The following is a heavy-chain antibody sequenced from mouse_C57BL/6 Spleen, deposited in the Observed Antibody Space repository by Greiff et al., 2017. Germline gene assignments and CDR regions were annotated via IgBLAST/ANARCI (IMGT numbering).Heavy chain of an antibody. Sequence: VQLQQSGPELVKPGASVKISCKASGYSFTGYYMNWVKQSPEKSLEWIGEINPSTGGTTYNQKFKAKATLTVDKSSSTAYMQLKSLTSEDSAVYYCASVYYDYEYYFDYWGQGTTLTVSS. CDR2: INPSTGGT. J-gene: IGHJ2*01. V-gene: IGHV1-42*01. D-gene: IGHD2-4*01. CDR1: GYSFTGYY. CDR3: ASVYYDYEYYFDY.